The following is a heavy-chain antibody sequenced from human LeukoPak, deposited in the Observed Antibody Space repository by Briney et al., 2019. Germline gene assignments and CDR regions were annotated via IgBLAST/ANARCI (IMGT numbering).Heavy chain of an antibody. CDR1: GYTFTNYD. Sequence: ASVKVSCKASGYTFTNYDINWVRQATGQGLEWMGWMNPNSGNTGYAQKFQGRVTITTDESTSTAYMELSSLRSEDTAVYYCARWLEFGYDAFDIWGQGTMVTVSS. CDR3: ARWLEFGYDAFDI. D-gene: IGHD5-24*01. V-gene: IGHV1-8*03. CDR2: MNPNSGNT. J-gene: IGHJ3*02.